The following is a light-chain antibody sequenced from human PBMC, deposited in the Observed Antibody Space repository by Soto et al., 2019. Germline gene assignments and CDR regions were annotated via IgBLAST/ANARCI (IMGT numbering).Light chain of an antibody. CDR1: QSISSL. CDR2: KAS. Sequence: IQLTQSPSTLSAYVGDRVTLTCRASQSISSLLAWYQQKPGKAPKLLIYKASSLESGVPSRFSGSGSGTEFTLTISSLQPDDFATYYCQQYNSYLFGQGTKVDIK. J-gene: IGKJ1*01. CDR3: QQYNSYL. V-gene: IGKV1-5*03.